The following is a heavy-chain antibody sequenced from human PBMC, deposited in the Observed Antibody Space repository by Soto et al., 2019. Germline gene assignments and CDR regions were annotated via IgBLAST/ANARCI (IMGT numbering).Heavy chain of an antibody. CDR1: GGTFDNYA. D-gene: IGHD2-15*01. Sequence: SVKVSCKASGGTFDNYAVSWVRQAPGQGLEWMGGIIPMFETVSYAQRFQGRLTIAADESTSTAYMELTSLTSADTAIYFCARGLRTGNYGMDVWGQGTTVTVSS. J-gene: IGHJ6*02. CDR3: ARGLRTGNYGMDV. CDR2: IIPMFETV. V-gene: IGHV1-69*13.